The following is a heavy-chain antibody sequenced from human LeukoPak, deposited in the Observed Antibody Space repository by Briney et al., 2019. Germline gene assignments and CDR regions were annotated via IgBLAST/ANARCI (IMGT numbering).Heavy chain of an antibody. Sequence: GRSLRLSCAASGFTFSSHVFHWVRQAPGKGLEWVAIISYDVSNQYYTDSVKGRFTISRDNSKNTLYLQMNSLRAEDTAVYYCATDYDVLTGYYSDVGYWGQGTLVTVSS. J-gene: IGHJ4*02. CDR2: ISYDVSNQ. CDR3: ATDYDVLTGYYSDVGY. D-gene: IGHD3-9*01. CDR1: GFTFSSHV. V-gene: IGHV3-30-3*01.